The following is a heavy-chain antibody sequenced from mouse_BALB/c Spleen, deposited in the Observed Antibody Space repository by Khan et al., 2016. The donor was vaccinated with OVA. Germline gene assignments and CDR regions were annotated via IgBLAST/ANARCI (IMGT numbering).Heavy chain of an antibody. D-gene: IGHD3-2*02. V-gene: IGHV1S132*01. CDR1: GYTFTSYW. Sequence: VQLQESGAELVRPGASVKLSCKTSGYTFTSYWIYWVKQRFGQGLEWIARIYPGIDNTYYNEKFKDKVTLTADKSSSTAYMQLSSLKSEDSDFYFCAREEALYHLDHWGQGTTLTVSS. J-gene: IGHJ2*01. CDR3: AREEALYHLDH. CDR2: IYPGIDNT.